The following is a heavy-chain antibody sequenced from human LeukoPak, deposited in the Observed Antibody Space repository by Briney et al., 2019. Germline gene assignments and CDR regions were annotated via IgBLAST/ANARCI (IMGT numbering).Heavy chain of an antibody. CDR2: IYSGGST. CDR1: GFTVSSNY. J-gene: IGHJ4*02. V-gene: IGHV3-66*01. CDR3: AKADGRGYNYAWDW. D-gene: IGHD5-18*01. Sequence: PGGSLRLSCAASGFTVSSNYMTWVRQAPGRGLEWVSVIYSGGSTYYADCVKGRFTISRDNSKSTLYLQMNSLRAEDTAVYYCAKADGRGYNYAWDWWGQGTLVTVSS.